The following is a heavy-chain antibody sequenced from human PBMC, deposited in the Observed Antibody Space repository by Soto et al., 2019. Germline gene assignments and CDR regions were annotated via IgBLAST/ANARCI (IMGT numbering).Heavy chain of an antibody. D-gene: IGHD5-18*01. Sequence: AGGSLRLSCAASGFTFSSYAMSWVRQAPGKGLEWVSAISGSGGSTYYADSVKGRFTISRDNSKNTLYLQMNSLRAEDTAVYYCAKDKVDTAMVGEAFDIRGQGTMVTVSS. CDR3: AKDKVDTAMVGEAFDI. J-gene: IGHJ3*02. CDR2: ISGSGGST. CDR1: GFTFSSYA. V-gene: IGHV3-23*01.